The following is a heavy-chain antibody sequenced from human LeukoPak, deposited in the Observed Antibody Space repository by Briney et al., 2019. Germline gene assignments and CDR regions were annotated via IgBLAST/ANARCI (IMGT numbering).Heavy chain of an antibody. Sequence: SGPTLVKXTQTLTLTCTFSGFSLSTSGVGVDWIRQPPGKALEWLALIYWDDDKRYSPSLKSRLTITKDTSKNQVVLTMTNMDPVDTATYYCAHRRHGYCSTSCYSFDYWGQGTLVTVSS. V-gene: IGHV2-5*02. CDR3: AHRRHGYCSTSCYSFDY. CDR2: IYWDDDK. J-gene: IGHJ4*02. CDR1: GFSLSTSGVG. D-gene: IGHD2-2*01.